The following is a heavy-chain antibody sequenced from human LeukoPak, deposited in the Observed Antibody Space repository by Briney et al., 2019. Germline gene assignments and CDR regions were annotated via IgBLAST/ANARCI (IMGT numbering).Heavy chain of an antibody. CDR1: GGSISSYY. J-gene: IGHJ5*02. V-gene: IGHV4-59*01. D-gene: IGHD6-19*01. CDR2: IYYSGST. CDR3: ARVKRSGWSKNWFDP. Sequence: SETLSLTCTVSGGSISSYYWSWIRQPPGKGLEWIGYIYYSGSTNYNPSLKSRVTISVYTSKNQFSLKLSSVTAADTAVYYCARVKRSGWSKNWFDPWGQGTLVTVSS.